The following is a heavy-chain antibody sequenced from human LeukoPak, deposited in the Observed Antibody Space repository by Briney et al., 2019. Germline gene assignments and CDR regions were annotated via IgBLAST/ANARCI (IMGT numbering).Heavy chain of an antibody. CDR2: ISGNGVST. CDR3: AKDIEAGTAGCSFDY. D-gene: IGHD2-21*02. CDR1: GFTFDDYA. J-gene: IGHJ4*02. V-gene: IGHV3-43*02. Sequence: AGGSLRLSCAASGFTFDDYAMHWVRQAPGKGLEWVSLISGNGVSTYYGDSVKGRFSISRDNIKNSLYLQMNSLRTEDTAMYYCAKDIEAGTAGCSFDYWGQGTLVTVSS.